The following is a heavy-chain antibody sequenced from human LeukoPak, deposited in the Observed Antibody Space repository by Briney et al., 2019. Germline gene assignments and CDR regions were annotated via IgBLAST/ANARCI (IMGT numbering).Heavy chain of an antibody. CDR2: IRYDGSNK. D-gene: IGHD3-22*01. Sequence: GGSLRLSCAASGFTFSSYGMHWVRQAPGKGLEWVAFIRYDGSNKYYADSVKGRFTISRDNSKNTLYLQMNSLRAEDTAVYYCARVMGYYDSSGYWWGHDAFDIWGQGTMVTVSS. J-gene: IGHJ3*02. V-gene: IGHV3-30*02. CDR3: ARVMGYYDSSGYWWGHDAFDI. CDR1: GFTFSSYG.